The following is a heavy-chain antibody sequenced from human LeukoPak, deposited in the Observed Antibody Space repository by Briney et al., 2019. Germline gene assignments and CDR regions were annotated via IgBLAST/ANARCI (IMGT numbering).Heavy chain of an antibody. D-gene: IGHD3-22*01. J-gene: IGHJ5*02. Sequence: PGGSLRLSCAASGFTFDDYGMSWVRQAPGKGLEWVSGINWNGGSTGYADSVKGRFTISRDNAKNSLYLQMNSLRAEDTALYYCARESNEYYYDSSGYTWFDPWGQGTLVTVSS. CDR2: INWNGGST. V-gene: IGHV3-20*04. CDR3: ARESNEYYYDSSGYTWFDP. CDR1: GFTFDDYG.